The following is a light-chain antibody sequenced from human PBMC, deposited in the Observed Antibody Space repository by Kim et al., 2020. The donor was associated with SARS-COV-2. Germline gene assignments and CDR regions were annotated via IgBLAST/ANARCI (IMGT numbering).Light chain of an antibody. Sequence: LSPGERSTLSCRASQIVSSSSLAWYQQKPGQAPRLLIYGASSRATGIPDRFSGSGSGTHFTLTISRLEPEDFAVYYCQQYGTSPYTFGQGTKLEI. CDR3: QQYGTSPYT. CDR1: QIVSSSS. CDR2: GAS. J-gene: IGKJ2*01. V-gene: IGKV3-20*01.